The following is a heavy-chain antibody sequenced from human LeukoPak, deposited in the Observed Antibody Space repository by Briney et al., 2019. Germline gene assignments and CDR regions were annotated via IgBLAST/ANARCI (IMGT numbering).Heavy chain of an antibody. D-gene: IGHD3-22*01. J-gene: IGHJ4*02. CDR2: IYYSGTT. CDR3: ARGYDSSGPYGRQYYFDY. V-gene: IGHV4-31*03. Sequence: KTSQTLSLTCTVSGGSVKSGGCYWSWIRQHPGKGPEWIGFIYYSGTTYYKPSLKSRVTISLDTSKNSFSLSLTAATAADTAVYYCARGYDSSGPYGRQYYFDYWGPGTLVTVSS. CDR1: GGSVKSGGCY.